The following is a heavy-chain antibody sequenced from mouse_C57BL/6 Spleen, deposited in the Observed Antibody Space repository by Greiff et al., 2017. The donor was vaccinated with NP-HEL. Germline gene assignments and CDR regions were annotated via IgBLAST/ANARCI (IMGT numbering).Heavy chain of an antibody. V-gene: IGHV1-54*01. CDR2: INPGSGGT. D-gene: IGHD2-3*01. CDR1: GYAFTNYL. CDR3: ARMNDGYYFAY. J-gene: IGHJ3*01. Sequence: QVQLQQSGAELVRPGTSVKVSCKASGYAFTNYLIEWVKQRPGQGLEWIGVINPGSGGTNYNEKFKGKATLTADKSSSTAYMQLSSLTSEDSAVXFCARMNDGYYFAYWGQGTLVTVSA.